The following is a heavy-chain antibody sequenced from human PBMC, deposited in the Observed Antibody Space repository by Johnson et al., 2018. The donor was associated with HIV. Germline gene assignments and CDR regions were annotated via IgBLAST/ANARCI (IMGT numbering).Heavy chain of an antibody. CDR2: INWNGGST. V-gene: IGHV3-20*04. CDR3: ATGENLKWELRFVDAFDI. Sequence: VRLVEFGGGVVRPGGSLRLSCAAFGFTFDDYGMSWVRQAPEKGLEWVSGINWNGGSTGYADSVKGRFTISRDNAKNSLYLQMNSLRAEDTALYYCATGENLKWELRFVDAFDIWGQGTMVTVSS. J-gene: IGHJ3*02. D-gene: IGHD1-26*01. CDR1: GFTFDDYG.